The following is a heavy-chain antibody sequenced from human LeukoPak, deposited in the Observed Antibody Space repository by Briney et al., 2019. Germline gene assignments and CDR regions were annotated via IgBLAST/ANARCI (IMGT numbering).Heavy chain of an antibody. CDR1: GGSINSYY. CDR3: ARDTGIVVVPAASEY. V-gene: IGHV4-59*01. J-gene: IGHJ4*02. Sequence: SETLSLTCTVSGGSINSYYWSWIRQSPGKGLEWIGYIYFSGSTNYNPSLKSRVTISVDTSKSQFSLRLRSVTAADTAVYYCARDTGIVVVPAASEYWGQGTLVTVSS. CDR2: IYFSGST. D-gene: IGHD2-2*01.